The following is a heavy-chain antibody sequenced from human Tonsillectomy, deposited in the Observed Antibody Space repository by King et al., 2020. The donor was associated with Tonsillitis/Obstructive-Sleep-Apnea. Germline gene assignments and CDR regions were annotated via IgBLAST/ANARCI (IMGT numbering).Heavy chain of an antibody. Sequence: ITLKESVPTLVKPTQTLTLTCTFSGFSLSTSVVGVGWIRQPPGKALEWLALIYWDDDKRYSPSLKSRLSITKDTSKNQVVLTMTNVDPVDTATYYCAHGTTVFDYWGQGALVTVSS. V-gene: IGHV2-5*02. J-gene: IGHJ4*02. CDR1: GFSLSTSVVG. D-gene: IGHD4-11*01. CDR2: IYWDDDK. CDR3: AHGTTVFDY.